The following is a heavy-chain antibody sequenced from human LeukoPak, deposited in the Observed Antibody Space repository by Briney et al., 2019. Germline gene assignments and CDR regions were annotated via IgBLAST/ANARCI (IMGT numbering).Heavy chain of an antibody. V-gene: IGHV1-2*04. Sequence: ASVKVSCKASGYTFTGYYMHWVRQAPGQGLEWMGWINPNSGGTSYAQKFQGWVTMTRDTSISTAYMELSRLRPDDTAVYYCARGAAYCGGDCLVYWGQGTLVTVSS. CDR3: ARGAAYCGGDCLVY. CDR1: GYTFTGYY. J-gene: IGHJ4*02. D-gene: IGHD2-21*01. CDR2: INPNSGGT.